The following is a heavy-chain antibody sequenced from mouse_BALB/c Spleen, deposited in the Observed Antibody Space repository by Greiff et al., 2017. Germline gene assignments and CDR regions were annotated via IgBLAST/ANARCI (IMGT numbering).Heavy chain of an antibody. D-gene: IGHD2-4*01. V-gene: IGHV5-17*02. CDR1: GFTFSSFG. CDR3: ARSGDYDEFAY. CDR2: ISSGSSTI. Sequence: EVQLVESGGGLVQPGGSRKLSCAASGFTFSSFGMHWVRQAPEKGLEWVAYISSGSSTIYYADTVKGRFTISRDNPKNTLFLQMTSLRSEDTAMYYCARSGDYDEFAYWGQGTLVTVSA. J-gene: IGHJ3*01.